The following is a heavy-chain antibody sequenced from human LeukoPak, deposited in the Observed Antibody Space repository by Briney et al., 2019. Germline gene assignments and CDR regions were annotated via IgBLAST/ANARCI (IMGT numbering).Heavy chain of an antibody. D-gene: IGHD3-10*01. CDR2: FYHSGNT. CDR1: GFSISSGYY. CDR3: ARVLKWFGVDAFDI. J-gene: IGHJ3*02. Sequence: SETLSLTCAVSGFSISSGYYWGWIRPPPGKGLERIGNFYHSGNTYYNPSLKSRVTISVGTSKNQFSLKLSSVTAADTAVYYCARVLKWFGVDAFDIWGQGAMVTVSS. V-gene: IGHV4-38-2*01.